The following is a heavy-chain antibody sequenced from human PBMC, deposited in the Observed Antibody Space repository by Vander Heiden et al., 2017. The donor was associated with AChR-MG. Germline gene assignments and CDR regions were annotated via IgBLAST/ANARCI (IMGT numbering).Heavy chain of an antibody. CDR2: ISFDGTTK. V-gene: IGHV3-30*18. Sequence: QDQLVESGGGVVQPETSLRLSCVASQFTFMNYGMHWVRQAPGKGLEWVALISFDGTTKYYSDSVNGRVVISRDNSKNTLFRQMNSLRVEETAVYFCAKDVTVVGRSFKYSYMDVWGKGTTVTVSS. CDR1: QFTFMNYG. D-gene: IGHD2-21*02. CDR3: AKDVTVVGRSFKYSYMDV. J-gene: IGHJ6*03.